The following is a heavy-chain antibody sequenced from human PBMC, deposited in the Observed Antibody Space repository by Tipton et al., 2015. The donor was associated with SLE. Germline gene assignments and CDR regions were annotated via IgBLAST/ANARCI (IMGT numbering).Heavy chain of an antibody. V-gene: IGHV3-48*03. CDR2: ISSSGSTI. D-gene: IGHD1-26*01. J-gene: IGHJ3*02. CDR3: ARAIVGAPDAFDI. Sequence: SLRLSCAASGFTFSSYEMNWVRQAPGKGLEWVSYISSSGSTIYYADSVKGRFTISRDNAKNSLYLQMNSLRAEDTAVYYCARAIVGAPDAFDIWGQGTMVTVSS. CDR1: GFTFSSYE.